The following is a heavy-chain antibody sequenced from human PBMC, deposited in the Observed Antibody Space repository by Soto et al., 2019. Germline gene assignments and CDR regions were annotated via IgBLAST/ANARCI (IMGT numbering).Heavy chain of an antibody. V-gene: IGHV4-34*01. CDR2: INHSGST. D-gene: IGHD6-19*01. J-gene: IGHJ4*02. CDR1: GGSFSGYY. Sequence: SETLSLTCAVYGGSFSGYYWSWIRQPPGKGLEWIGEINHSGSTNYNPSLKSRVTISVDTSKNQFSLKLSSVTAADTAVYYCARGGRKYSSGWYSFWGQGTLVTVSS. CDR3: ARGGRKYSSGWYSF.